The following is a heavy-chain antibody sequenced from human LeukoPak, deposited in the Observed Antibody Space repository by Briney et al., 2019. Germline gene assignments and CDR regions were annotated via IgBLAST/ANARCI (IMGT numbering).Heavy chain of an antibody. V-gene: IGHV3-53*01. CDR1: GFIVSSSY. D-gene: IGHD6-13*01. CDR2: IYSSGTI. CDR3: ARVGGAYSSSWYRHYYYYMDV. J-gene: IGHJ6*03. Sequence: GGSLRLSCAASGFIVSSSYMSWVRQAPGKGLEWVSIIYSSGTIYYADSVKGRFTISRDNAKNSLYLQMNSLRAEDTAVYYCARVGGAYSSSWYRHYYYYMDVWGKGTTVTISS.